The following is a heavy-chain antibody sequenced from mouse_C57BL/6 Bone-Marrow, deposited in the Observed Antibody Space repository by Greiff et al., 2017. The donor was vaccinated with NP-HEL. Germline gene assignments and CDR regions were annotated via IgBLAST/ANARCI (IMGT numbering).Heavy chain of an antibody. Sequence: VQLQQSGAELVRPGASVKLSCTASGFTITDDYMHWVKQRPEQGLEWIGWIDPENGDTEYASKFQGKATITADTSSNTAYLQLSSLTSEDTAVYCCTTGIYYDYDDYWGQGTTLTVSS. CDR1: GFTITDDY. V-gene: IGHV14-4*01. D-gene: IGHD2-4*01. CDR2: IDPENGDT. CDR3: TTGIYYDYDDY. J-gene: IGHJ2*01.